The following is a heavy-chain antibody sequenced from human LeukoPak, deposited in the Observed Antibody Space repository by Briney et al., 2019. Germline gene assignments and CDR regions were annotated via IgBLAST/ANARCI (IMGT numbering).Heavy chain of an antibody. J-gene: IGHJ5*02. D-gene: IGHD6-19*01. V-gene: IGHV1-18*01. CDR3: ARGIVVGIAVADPFDP. Sequence: ASVKVSCKASGYTFTNDGVSWVRQAPGRGLEWVGWISNYNGLTHSAPRFQGRVTVTTDTFTSTAYMELRSLRSDDTAVYYCARGIVVGIAVADPFDPWGQGTLVTVSS. CDR1: GYTFTNDG. CDR2: ISNYNGLT.